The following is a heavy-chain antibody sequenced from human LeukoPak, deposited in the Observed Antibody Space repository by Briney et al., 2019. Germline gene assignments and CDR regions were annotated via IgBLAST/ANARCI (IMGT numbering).Heavy chain of an antibody. CDR2: ISGSSGGT. CDR3: AKDGGPTVFYYFDY. CDR1: GFTFSNYA. Sequence: PEGSLRLSCAASGFTFSNYAMSWVRQAPGKGLEWVSGISGSSGGTNYADPVKGRFTISRDNSRNTLYLQMNSLRAEDTAIYYCAKDGGPTVFYYFDYWGQGTMITVSS. V-gene: IGHV3-23*01. J-gene: IGHJ4*02. D-gene: IGHD1-1*01.